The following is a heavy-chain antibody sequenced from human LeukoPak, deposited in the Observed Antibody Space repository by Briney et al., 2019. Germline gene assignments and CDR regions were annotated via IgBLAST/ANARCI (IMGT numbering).Heavy chain of an antibody. D-gene: IGHD6-19*01. V-gene: IGHV3-23*01. CDR2: ISGSGGST. CDR1: GFTFSSYA. J-gene: IGHJ4*02. CDR3: AKRSGIAVDRYFDY. Sequence: PGGSLRLSCAASGFTFSSYAMSWVRQAPGKGLEWVSAISGSGGSTYYADSVKGRFTISRDNSKNTLYLQMNGLRAEDTAVYYCAKRSGIAVDRYFDYWGQGTLVTVSS.